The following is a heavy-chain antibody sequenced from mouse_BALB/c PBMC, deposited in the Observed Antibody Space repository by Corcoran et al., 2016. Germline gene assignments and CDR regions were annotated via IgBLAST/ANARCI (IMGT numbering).Heavy chain of an antibody. Sequence: DVQLQESGPGLVKPSQSLSLTCSVTGYSITSGYYWNWIRQFPGNKLEWMGYISYDGSNNYNPSLKNRISITRDTSKNQFFLKLNSVTTEDTATYYCARDGYAMDYWGRGTSVTVSS. CDR2: ISYDGSN. J-gene: IGHJ4*01. CDR3: ARDGYAMDY. CDR1: GYSITSGYY. V-gene: IGHV3-6*02.